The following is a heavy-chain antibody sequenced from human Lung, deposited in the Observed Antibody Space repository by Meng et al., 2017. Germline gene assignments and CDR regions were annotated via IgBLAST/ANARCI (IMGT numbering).Heavy chain of an antibody. V-gene: IGHV3-30*18. CDR3: AKDLSKQQQLGELDY. CDR2: ISYDGSNK. CDR1: GFTFSSYG. Sequence: QVQLVESGGGVVQPWRSLRLYCAASGFTFSSYGMHWGRQAPGKGLEWVAVISYDGSNKYYADSVKGRFTISRDNSKNTLYLQMNSLRAEDTAVYYYAKDLSKQQQLGELDYWGQGTLVTVSS. D-gene: IGHD6-13*01. J-gene: IGHJ4*02.